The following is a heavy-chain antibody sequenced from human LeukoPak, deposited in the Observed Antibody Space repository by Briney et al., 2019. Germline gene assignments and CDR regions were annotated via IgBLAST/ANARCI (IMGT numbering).Heavy chain of an antibody. CDR2: INPSGSST. CDR3: ARGYYDSSDFEYFQH. J-gene: IGHJ1*01. V-gene: IGHV1-46*01. D-gene: IGHD3-22*01. Sequence: ASVKVSCKASGYTFTSHYMHWVRQAPGQGLEWMGLINPSGSSTLYAQKFQGRVTMTRDMSTITDYMELSSLRSDDTAVFYCARGYYDSSDFEYFQHWGQGTLVTVSS. CDR1: GYTFTSHY.